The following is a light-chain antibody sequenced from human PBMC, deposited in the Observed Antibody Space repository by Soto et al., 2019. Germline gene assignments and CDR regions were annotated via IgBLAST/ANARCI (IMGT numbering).Light chain of an antibody. CDR3: QQRSNWPLLT. J-gene: IGKJ4*01. CDR1: QSVSSY. CDR2: DAS. Sequence: EIVLTQSPATLSLSPGERATLSCRASQSVSSYLAWYQQKPGQAPRLPIYDASNRATGIPARFSGSGSGTDFTLTISSLEPEDFAVYYCQQRSNWPLLTFGGGTKVDIK. V-gene: IGKV3-11*01.